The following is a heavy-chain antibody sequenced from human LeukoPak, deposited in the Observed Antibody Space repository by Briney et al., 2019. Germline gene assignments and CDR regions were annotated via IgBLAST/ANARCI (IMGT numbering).Heavy chain of an antibody. CDR2: INSDGSNT. Sequence: GGSLRLSCAASGFTLSSYWMHWVRQAPGKGLVWVSRINSDGSNTSYADSVKGRFTISRDNAKNTLYLQMNSVRAEDTAVYYCARDPDYYDSPYYYYYMDVWGKGTTVTVSS. CDR3: ARDPDYYDSPYYYYYMDV. V-gene: IGHV3-74*01. D-gene: IGHD3-22*01. CDR1: GFTLSSYW. J-gene: IGHJ6*03.